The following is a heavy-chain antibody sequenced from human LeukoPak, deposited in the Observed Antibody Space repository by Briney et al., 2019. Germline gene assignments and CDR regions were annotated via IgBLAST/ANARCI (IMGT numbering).Heavy chain of an antibody. J-gene: IGHJ4*02. Sequence: GGSLRLPCAASGFTFSTYWMHWVRQAPGKGLVWLSRISSDGSSTNYADSVKGRFTISRDNAKNTLYLQMNSLRAEDTAVHYCARDYGEGGYYFDYWGQGTLVTVSS. CDR2: ISSDGSST. CDR1: GFTFSTYW. V-gene: IGHV3-74*01. CDR3: ARDYGEGGYYFDY. D-gene: IGHD4-17*01.